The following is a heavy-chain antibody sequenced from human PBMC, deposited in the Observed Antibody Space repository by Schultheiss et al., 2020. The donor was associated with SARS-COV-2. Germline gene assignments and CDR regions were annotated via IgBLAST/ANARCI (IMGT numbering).Heavy chain of an antibody. J-gene: IGHJ6*02. V-gene: IGHV4-59*01. CDR3: ARRGWYPNYYGMDV. Sequence: SETLSLTCTVSGGSISSYYWSWIRQPPGKGLEWIGYIYYSGSTNYNPSLKSRVTISVDTSKNQFSLKLSSVTAADTAVYYCARRGWYPNYYGMDVWGQGTTVTVSS. CDR1: GGSISSYY. D-gene: IGHD6-19*01. CDR2: IYYSGST.